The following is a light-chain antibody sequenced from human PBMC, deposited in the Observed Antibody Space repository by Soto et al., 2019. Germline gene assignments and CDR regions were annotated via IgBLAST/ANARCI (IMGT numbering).Light chain of an antibody. Sequence: EIVMTRSPATLSVSPGDRATLSCRASQSVTSNLAWYQQKPGQAPRLLIYGASTRATGIPARFSGSGSGTECTLTISSLQSEDVAVYYCQHRSIWPVSFGQGTRLEIK. CDR2: GAS. CDR3: QHRSIWPVS. J-gene: IGKJ5*01. CDR1: QSVTSN. V-gene: IGKV3-15*01.